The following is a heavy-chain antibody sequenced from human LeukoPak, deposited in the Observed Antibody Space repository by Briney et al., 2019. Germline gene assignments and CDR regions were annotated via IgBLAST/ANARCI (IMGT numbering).Heavy chain of an antibody. CDR3: ARGDRNGWYFYY. D-gene: IGHD6-19*01. CDR2: INWDGGST. CDR1: GLNFDNYG. Sequence: GGSLRLSCATSGLNFDNYGMSWVRQVPGKGLEWVSGINWDGGSTGYADSVKGRFTISRDNTKNSLHLQMNSLRAEDTALYLCARGDRNGWYFYYWGQGTLVTVSS. J-gene: IGHJ4*02. V-gene: IGHV3-20*01.